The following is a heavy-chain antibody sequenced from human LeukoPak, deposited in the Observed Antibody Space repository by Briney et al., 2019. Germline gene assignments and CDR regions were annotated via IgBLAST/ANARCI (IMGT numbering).Heavy chain of an antibody. CDR1: GFRFSSYA. V-gene: IGHV3-30*02. J-gene: IGHJ3*01. D-gene: IGHD3-16*01. Sequence: GGSLRLSCAASGFRFSSYAMHWVRQAPGKGLEWVAFIRHDGSHHFHGHSVKGRFTISRDNSKKTLFLEMTGLRPEHTAVYYCAKDRILGDLDDAFDVWGQGTMVTV. CDR3: AKDRILGDLDDAFDV. CDR2: IRHDGSHH.